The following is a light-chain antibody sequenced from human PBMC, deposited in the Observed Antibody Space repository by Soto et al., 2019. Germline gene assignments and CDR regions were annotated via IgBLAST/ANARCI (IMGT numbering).Light chain of an antibody. CDR2: GNS. CDR3: QSSDSSLSGFYV. J-gene: IGLJ1*01. V-gene: IGLV1-40*01. Sequence: QSVLTQPPSVSGAPGQRVTISCTGSSSNIGAGYDVHWYQQLPGTAPKLLIYGNSNRPSGVPDRFSGSKSGTSASLAITGLQAEDEADYYCQSSDSSLSGFYVFVTGTKVTVL. CDR1: SSNIGAGYD.